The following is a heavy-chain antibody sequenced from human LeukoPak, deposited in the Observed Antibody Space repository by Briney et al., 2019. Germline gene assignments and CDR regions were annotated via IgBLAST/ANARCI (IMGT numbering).Heavy chain of an antibody. D-gene: IGHD6-13*01. V-gene: IGHV1-2*02. J-gene: IGHJ6*03. CDR2: INPNSGGT. CDR1: GYTFTGYY. Sequence: ASVKVSCKASGYTFTGYYMHWVRQAPGQGLEWMGWINPNSGGTKSAQKFQGRVTMTTDTSTSTAYMELRSLRSDDTAVYYCARQGVTAAENNYFYYYMDFWGKGTTVTVSS. CDR3: ARQGVTAAENNYFYYYMDF.